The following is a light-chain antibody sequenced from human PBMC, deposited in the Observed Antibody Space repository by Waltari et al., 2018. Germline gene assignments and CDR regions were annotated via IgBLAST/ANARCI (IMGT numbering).Light chain of an antibody. CDR2: EVT. CDR1: SSDVGGHNY. J-gene: IGLJ2*01. V-gene: IGLV2-14*01. Sequence: QSALSQPASVSGSPGQSISISCTGTSSDVGGHNYVSWYQQNPGKAPKLLIYEVTNRPSGVSNRVSGSKSGNAASLTISGLQAEDEGDYYCSSFSTSSTLLLFGGGTKLTVL. CDR3: SSFSTSSTLLL.